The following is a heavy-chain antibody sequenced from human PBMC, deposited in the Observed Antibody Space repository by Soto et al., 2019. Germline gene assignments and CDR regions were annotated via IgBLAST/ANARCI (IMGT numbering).Heavy chain of an antibody. V-gene: IGHV3-33*01. CDR1: GFTFSSYG. CDR2: IWYDVSNK. D-gene: IGHD2-15*01. Sequence: QVQLVESGGGVVQPGRSLRLSCAASGFTFSSYGMHWVRQAPGKGLEWVAVIWYDVSNKYYADSVKGRFTISRDNSKNTLYLQMNSLRAEDTAVYYCARVKKVQKLLLSGYFDYWGQGTLVTVSS. CDR3: ARVKKVQKLLLSGYFDY. J-gene: IGHJ4*02.